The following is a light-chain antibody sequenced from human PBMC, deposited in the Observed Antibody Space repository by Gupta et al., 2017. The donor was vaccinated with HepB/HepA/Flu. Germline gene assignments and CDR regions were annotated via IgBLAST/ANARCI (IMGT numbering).Light chain of an antibody. CDR3: AAWDDSLNGPV. V-gene: IGLV1-44*01. CDR1: SSNIGSNT. J-gene: IGLJ3*02. Sequence: QSVLTQPPSASGTPGQRVTISCSGSSSNIGSNTVNWYQQLPGTAPKILIYSNNQRPSGVPARFSGSKSGTSASLAISGLQSEDEADYYCAAWDDSLNGPVFGGETKLTVL. CDR2: SNN.